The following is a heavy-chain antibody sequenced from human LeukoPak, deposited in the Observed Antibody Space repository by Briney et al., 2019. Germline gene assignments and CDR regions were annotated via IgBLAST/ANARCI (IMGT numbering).Heavy chain of an antibody. D-gene: IGHD2-2*01. CDR1: GYSFTSYW. V-gene: IGHV5-51*01. CDR2: IYPGDSDT. J-gene: IGHJ6*02. Sequence: GESLKISCKGSGYSFTSYWIGWVRQMPGKGLEWMGIIYPGDSDTRYSPSFQGQVTISADKSISTAYLQWSSLKASDTAMYYCARDGVPAAINYYYGMDVWGQGTTVTVSS. CDR3: ARDGVPAAINYYYGMDV.